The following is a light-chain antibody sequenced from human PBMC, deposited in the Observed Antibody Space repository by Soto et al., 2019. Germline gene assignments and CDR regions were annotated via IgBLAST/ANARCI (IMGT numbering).Light chain of an antibody. Sequence: EIQFTQSPSFLSASVGDRVTITCRASQSISYYLNWYQQKQGRAPRLLIYSTSTLQSGVPSKISGSASGTDFTLTISSLQPEDFATYYCQQSSSTPWTFGQGTKVDIK. CDR2: STS. CDR1: QSISYY. CDR3: QQSSSTPWT. V-gene: IGKV1-39*01. J-gene: IGKJ1*01.